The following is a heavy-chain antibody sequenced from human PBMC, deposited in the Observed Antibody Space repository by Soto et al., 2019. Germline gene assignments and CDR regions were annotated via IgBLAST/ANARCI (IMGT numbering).Heavy chain of an antibody. CDR2: IKSKTDGGTT. D-gene: IGHD4-4*01. J-gene: IGHJ6*03. V-gene: IGHV3-15*01. Sequence: GGSLILSCAASGFTFSNAWMSWVRQAPGKGLEWVGRIKSKTDGGTTDYAAPVKGRFTISRDDSKNTLYLQMNSLKTEDTAVYYCTVPYSNYYYYYMDVWGKGTTVTVSS. CDR1: GFTFSNAW. CDR3: TVPYSNYYYYYMDV.